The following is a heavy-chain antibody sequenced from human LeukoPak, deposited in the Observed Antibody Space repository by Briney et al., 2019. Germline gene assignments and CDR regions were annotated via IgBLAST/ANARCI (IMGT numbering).Heavy chain of an antibody. J-gene: IGHJ6*03. CDR2: IYTSGST. CDR1: GGSISTGSYY. Sequence: PSETLSLTCTVSGGSISTGSYYWSWIRQPAGKGLEWIGHIYTSGSTYYNPSLKSRVTISVDTSKNQFSLKLSSVTAADTAVYYCARVLGYYYYMDVWGKGTTVTVPS. CDR3: ARVLGYYYYMDV. V-gene: IGHV4-61*09.